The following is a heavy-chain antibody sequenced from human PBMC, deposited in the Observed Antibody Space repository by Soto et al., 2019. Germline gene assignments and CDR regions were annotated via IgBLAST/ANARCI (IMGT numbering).Heavy chain of an antibody. D-gene: IGHD3-3*01. CDR2: ISYDGSNK. V-gene: IGHV3-30*18. J-gene: IGHJ4*02. CDR1: GFTFSSYG. Sequence: GGSLRLSCAASGFTFSSYGMHWVRQAPGKGLEWVAVISYDGSNKYYADSVKGRFTISRDNSKNTLYLQMNSLRAEDTAVYYCAKDPRGGMYYDFWSGYPDYWGQGTLVTVSS. CDR3: AKDPRGGMYYDFWSGYPDY.